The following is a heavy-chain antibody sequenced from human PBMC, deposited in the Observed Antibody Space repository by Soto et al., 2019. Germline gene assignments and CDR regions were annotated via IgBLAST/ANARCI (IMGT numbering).Heavy chain of an antibody. V-gene: IGHV4-59*01. CDR3: ARGGPVQPWAFDY. CDR1: GASISSYF. J-gene: IGHJ4*02. D-gene: IGHD5-18*01. Sequence: SETLSLTCTVSGASISSYFWSWIRQPPGKGLEWVAYVSYSGSPHYNPSLQSRVTVSVDTSKSQFSLAVTSLTAADTAVYYCARGGPVQPWAFDYWGQGSLVTVSS. CDR2: VSYSGSP.